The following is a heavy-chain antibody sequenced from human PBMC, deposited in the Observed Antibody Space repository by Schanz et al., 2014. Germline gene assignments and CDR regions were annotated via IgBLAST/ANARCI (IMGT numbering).Heavy chain of an antibody. CDR3: ATEGPRGTRHPINYYYAMDN. CDR1: GLIFSTYT. CDR2: ISFSGNTI. D-gene: IGHD6-6*01. J-gene: IGHJ6*02. V-gene: IGHV3-48*01. Sequence: EVQLVESGGGVVQPGGSLRLSCATSGLIFSTYTLNWVRQAPGEGLEWISYISFSGNTIYYADSVKGRFTISRDNAKNSVFLQMNRLRAEDTAVYYCATEGPRGTRHPINYYYAMDNWGQGTKVTV.